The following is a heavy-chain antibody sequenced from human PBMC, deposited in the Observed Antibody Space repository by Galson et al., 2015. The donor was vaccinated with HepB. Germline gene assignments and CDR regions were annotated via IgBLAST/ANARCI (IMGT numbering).Heavy chain of an antibody. CDR1: GFTFSSYA. CDR3: AKALRYSRDAFDI. V-gene: IGHV3-23*01. Sequence: SLRLSCAASGFTFSSYAMSWVRQAPGKGLEWVSAISGSGGSTYYADSVKGRFTISRDNSKNTLYLQMNSLRAEDTAVYYCAKALRYSRDAFDIWGQGTMVTVSS. D-gene: IGHD3-9*01. J-gene: IGHJ3*02. CDR2: ISGSGGST.